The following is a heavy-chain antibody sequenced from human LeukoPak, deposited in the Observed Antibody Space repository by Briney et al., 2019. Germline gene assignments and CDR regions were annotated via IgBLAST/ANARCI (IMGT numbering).Heavy chain of an antibody. CDR2: ISGGGGYT. D-gene: IGHD2-2*01. J-gene: IGHJ1*01. CDR3: ANQPGLEGDQVYFQH. CDR1: GFTFSNYA. V-gene: IGHV3-23*01. Sequence: QTGGSLRLSCAASGFTFSNYAMSWVRQAPGKGLEWVSAISGGGGYTYYADSVKGRFTISRDNSKNTLYLQMNSLRAEDTAVYYCANQPGLEGDQVYFQHWGQGTLVTVSS.